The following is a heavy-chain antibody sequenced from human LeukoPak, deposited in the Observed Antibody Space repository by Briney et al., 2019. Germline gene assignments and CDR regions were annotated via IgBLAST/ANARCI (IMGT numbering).Heavy chain of an antibody. CDR2: IYYNGNT. CDR1: DGSINSYY. CDR3: ARVARQGVYCGGDCPSKFDP. J-gene: IGHJ5*02. Sequence: PSETLSLTCSVSDGSINSYYWNWIRRPPGKGLEWIGYIYYNGNTNYSPSLKSRVTISVDTSKNQFSLKLSSVTAADTAVYYCARVARQGVYCGGDCPSKFDPWGQGTLVTVSS. V-gene: IGHV4-59*01. D-gene: IGHD2-21*02.